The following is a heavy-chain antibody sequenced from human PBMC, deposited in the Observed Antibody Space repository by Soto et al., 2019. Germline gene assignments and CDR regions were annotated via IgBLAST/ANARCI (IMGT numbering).Heavy chain of an antibody. CDR2: IYYGGTT. CDR1: GGSITNYY. Sequence: PSETLSLTCIVSGGSITNYYWSWIRQPPGKGLEWIGYIYYGGTTEYNPSLKSRVTISADTSNNQLSLKLSSVTAADTAVYYCAREHCSSTSCFPGGWFDPWGQGTLVTVSS. J-gene: IGHJ5*02. CDR3: AREHCSSTSCFPGGWFDP. V-gene: IGHV4-59*01. D-gene: IGHD2-2*01.